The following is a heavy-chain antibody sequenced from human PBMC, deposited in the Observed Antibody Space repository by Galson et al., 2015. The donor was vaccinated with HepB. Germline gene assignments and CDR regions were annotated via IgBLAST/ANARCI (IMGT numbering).Heavy chain of an antibody. J-gene: IGHJ4*02. CDR3: ARDCALLGSGRLQGVAAADSPPTMFFDN. CDR1: GFTFSSYW. CDR2: IKQDGSEK. Sequence: SLRLSCAASGFTFSSYWMNWVRQTPGKGLEWVAKIKQDGSEKYYVDSVRGRFTISRDNAKNSLYLQMNSLRAEDTAVYYCARDCALLGSGRLQGVAAADSPPTMFFDNWGQGTLVTVSS. V-gene: IGHV3-7*03. D-gene: IGHD6-13*01.